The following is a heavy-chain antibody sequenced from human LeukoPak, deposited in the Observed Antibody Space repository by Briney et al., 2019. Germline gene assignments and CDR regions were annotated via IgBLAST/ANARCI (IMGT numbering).Heavy chain of an antibody. CDR3: ATWGGRGSSGYWDMDV. D-gene: IGHD3-22*01. J-gene: IGHJ6*03. V-gene: IGHV5-51*01. CDR1: GNSLTNHW. CDR2: IYIGDSDT. Sequence: GESLKISCKGSGNSLTNHWIGWVRQIPGKGLEWMVIIYIGDSDTRYSPSFQGQVTMSADKSINTAYLQWSSLKASDTAMYYCATWGGRGSSGYWDMDVWGKGTTVTVSS.